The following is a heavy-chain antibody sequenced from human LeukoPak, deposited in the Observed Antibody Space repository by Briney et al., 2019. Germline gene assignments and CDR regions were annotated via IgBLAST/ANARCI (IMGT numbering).Heavy chain of an antibody. CDR2: INSDGSST. V-gene: IGHV3-74*01. CDR3: ARDGGAAGYFDY. Sequence: GRSLRLSCAASGFTSSSYAMHWVRQAPGKGLVWVSRINSDGSSTSYADSVKGRFTISRDNAKNTVYLQMDSLRAEDTALYYCARDGGAAGYFDYWGQGTLVTVSS. D-gene: IGHD6-13*01. CDR1: GFTSSSYA. J-gene: IGHJ4*02.